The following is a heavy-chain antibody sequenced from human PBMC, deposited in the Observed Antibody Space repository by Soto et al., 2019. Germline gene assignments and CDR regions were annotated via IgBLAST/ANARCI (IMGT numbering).Heavy chain of an antibody. Sequence: QVQLQESGPGLVKPSQTLSLTCTVSGGSISSGDYFWSWLRQSPGQGLEWIGYISSIGSTYSNPSLKSRVSVSRDTSKNQFSLKLSSVTTTDTAVYYCARGLVIRPYYYHGMDVWGQGTTVTVSS. CDR3: ARGLVIRPYYYHGMDV. D-gene: IGHD3-9*01. V-gene: IGHV4-30-4*01. CDR1: GGSISSGDYF. J-gene: IGHJ6*02. CDR2: ISSIGST.